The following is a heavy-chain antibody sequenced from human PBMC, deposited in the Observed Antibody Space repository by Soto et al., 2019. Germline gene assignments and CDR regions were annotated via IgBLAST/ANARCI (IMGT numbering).Heavy chain of an antibody. D-gene: IGHD3-3*01. Sequence: ASVKVSCKASGYNFTSYGISWGRQATGQGLEWMGWISAYNGNTNYAQKLQGRVTMTTDTSTSTAYMELRSLRSDDTAVYYCARDLAIFGVASDYWGQGTLVTVSS. CDR1: GYNFTSYG. J-gene: IGHJ4*02. CDR3: ARDLAIFGVASDY. CDR2: ISAYNGNT. V-gene: IGHV1-18*01.